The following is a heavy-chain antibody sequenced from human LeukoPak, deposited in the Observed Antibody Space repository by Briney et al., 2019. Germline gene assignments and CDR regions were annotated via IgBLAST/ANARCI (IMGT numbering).Heavy chain of an antibody. D-gene: IGHD2-21*02. CDR1: GGSISSGGYY. Sequence: SETLSLTCTVSGGSISSGGYYWSWIRQRPGKGLEWIGYIYYSGSTYYNPSLKSRVTISVDTSKNQFSLKLSSVTAADTAVYYCAREVVVVTAFDYWGQGTLVTVSS. V-gene: IGHV4-31*03. CDR3: AREVVVVTAFDY. J-gene: IGHJ4*02. CDR2: IYYSGST.